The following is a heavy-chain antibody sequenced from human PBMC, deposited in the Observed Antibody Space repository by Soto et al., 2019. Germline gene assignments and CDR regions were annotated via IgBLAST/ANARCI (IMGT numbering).Heavy chain of an antibody. CDR3: ARDWLGIDY. V-gene: IGHV1-18*01. CDR2: INPYNGNT. CDR1: GYTFTSYG. J-gene: IGHJ4*02. Sequence: QVQLVQSGAEVKKPGASVKVSCKASGYTFTSYGISWVRQAPGQGLEWMGWINPYNGNTNYAQKLQGRVTMTTDTSTNTAHLELRSLRSDVTAVYYCARDWLGIDYWGQGTLVTVSS. D-gene: IGHD3-10*01.